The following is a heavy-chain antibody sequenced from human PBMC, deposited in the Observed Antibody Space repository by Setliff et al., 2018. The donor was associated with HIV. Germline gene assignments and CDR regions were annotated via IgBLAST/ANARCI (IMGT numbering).Heavy chain of an antibody. CDR2: INPSGGST. J-gene: IGHJ4*02. V-gene: IGHV1-46*01. CDR3: ARDRSHSSMGATDRPIDY. CDR1: GGTLRSYG. D-gene: IGHD1-26*01. Sequence: ASVKVSCKASGGTLRSYGMTWVRQAPGQGLEWMGIINPSGGSTSYAQKFQGRVTMTRDTSTSTVYMELSSLRSEDTAVYYCARDRSHSSMGATDRPIDYWGQGTLVTVSS.